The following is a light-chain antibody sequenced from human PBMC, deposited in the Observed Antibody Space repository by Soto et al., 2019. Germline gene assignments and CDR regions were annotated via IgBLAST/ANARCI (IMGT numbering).Light chain of an antibody. CDR1: QSISSW. CDR2: DAS. CDR3: QQYNSYWWT. Sequence: DMQMTQSPSTLSASVGDRVTITCRASQSISSWLAWYQQKPGKAPKLLIYDASSLESGVPSRFSGSRSGTEFTLTISSLQPDDFATYYCQQYNSYWWTFGQGTKVHIK. V-gene: IGKV1-5*01. J-gene: IGKJ1*01.